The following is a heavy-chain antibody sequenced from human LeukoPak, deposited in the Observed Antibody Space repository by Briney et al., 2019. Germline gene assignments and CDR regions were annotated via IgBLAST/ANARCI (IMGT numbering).Heavy chain of an antibody. Sequence: PGGSLRLSCAASGLTFSNYGMHWVRQAPGKGLEWVTFIQYDGSDKKYVDSVKGRFTVSRDNSKNTVYLQMNSLSAEDTAVYYCAKEGHTVAFGAKVDDWGQGTLVTVSA. J-gene: IGHJ4*02. V-gene: IGHV3-30*02. CDR1: GLTFSNYG. CDR3: AKEGHTVAFGAKVDD. D-gene: IGHD3-3*02. CDR2: IQYDGSDK.